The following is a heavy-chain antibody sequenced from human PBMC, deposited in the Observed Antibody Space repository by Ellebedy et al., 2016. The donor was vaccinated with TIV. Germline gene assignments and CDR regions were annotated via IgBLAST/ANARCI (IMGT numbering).Heavy chain of an antibody. CDR3: ARDLVLGSGSLDF. CDR2: IRGDRGDA. V-gene: IGHV3-74*01. J-gene: IGHJ4*02. D-gene: IGHD3-10*01. CDR1: GFTLSAHW. Sequence: PGGSLRLSCAVSGFTLSAHWMHWVRQAPGKGLVWVSRIRGDRGDATYADSVKGRFTISRDNAKNTLYLQMNSLRVEDTAVYYFARDLVLGSGSLDFWGQGTLVTVSS.